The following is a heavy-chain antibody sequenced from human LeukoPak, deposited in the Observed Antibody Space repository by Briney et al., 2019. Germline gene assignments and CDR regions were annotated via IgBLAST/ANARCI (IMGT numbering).Heavy chain of an antibody. J-gene: IGHJ6*02. CDR1: GFTFSSYA. V-gene: IGHV3-23*01. CDR3: AKGLRDYYYYYGMDV. CDR2: ISGSGGST. Sequence: PGGSLRLSCAASGFTFSSYAMSWVRQAPGKGLGWVSAISGSGGSTYYADSVKGRFTISRDNSKNTLYLQMNSLRAEDTAVYYCAKGLRDYYYYYGMDVWGQGTTVTVSS.